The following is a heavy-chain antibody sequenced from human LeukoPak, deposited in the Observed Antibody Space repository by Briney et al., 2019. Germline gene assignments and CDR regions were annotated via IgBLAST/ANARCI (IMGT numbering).Heavy chain of an antibody. CDR1: GGTFSSYA. V-gene: IGHV1-69*05. CDR3: ARDNPMVRGYYFDY. Sequence: APVKVSCKASGGTFSSYAISWVRQAPGQGLEWMGRIIPIFGTANYAQKFQGRVTITTDESTSTAYMELSSLRSEDTAVYYCARDNPMVRGYYFDYWGQGTLVTVSS. CDR2: IIPIFGTA. D-gene: IGHD3-10*01. J-gene: IGHJ4*02.